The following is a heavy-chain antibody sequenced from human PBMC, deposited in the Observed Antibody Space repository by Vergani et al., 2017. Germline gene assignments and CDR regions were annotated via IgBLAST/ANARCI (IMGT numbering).Heavy chain of an antibody. V-gene: IGHV4-39*07. Sequence: QLQLQESGPGLVKPSETLSLTCTVSGGSISSSSYYWGWIRQPPGKGLEWIGSIYYSGSTYYNPSLKSRVTISVDTSKNQFSLKLSSVTAADTAVYYCARDWHRDYDFWSGYGHAFDIWGQGTMVTVSS. D-gene: IGHD3-3*01. CDR3: ARDWHRDYDFWSGYGHAFDI. CDR2: IYYSGST. CDR1: GGSISSSSYY. J-gene: IGHJ3*02.